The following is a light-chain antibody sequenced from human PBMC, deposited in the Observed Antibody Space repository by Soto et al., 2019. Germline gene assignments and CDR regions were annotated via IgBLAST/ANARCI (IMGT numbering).Light chain of an antibody. CDR1: QSVSNTY. Sequence: EIVLTQSPDTLSLSPGERATLSCRASQSVSNTYLAWYQQKPGPAPRLLIYGASSRATGIPDRFSGSGSGTDFTHTISRLEPEDFEVYYCQQYGSSRTFGQGTKVEIK. CDR2: GAS. J-gene: IGKJ1*01. CDR3: QQYGSSRT. V-gene: IGKV3-20*01.